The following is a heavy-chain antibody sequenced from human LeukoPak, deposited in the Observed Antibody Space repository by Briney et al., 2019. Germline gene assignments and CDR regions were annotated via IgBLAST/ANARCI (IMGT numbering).Heavy chain of an antibody. CDR3: AKGWYRGYFDY. V-gene: IGHV3-30*02. CDR1: AFTFSNYD. D-gene: IGHD6-13*01. CDR2: IRYAGTNK. Sequence: PGGSLRLSCAASAFTFSNYDMHWVRQAPGKGLEWVAFIRYAGTNKYYADSVKGRFTISRDNSKNTLYLQMNSLRAEDTAVYYCAKGWYRGYFDYWGQGTLVTVSS. J-gene: IGHJ4*02.